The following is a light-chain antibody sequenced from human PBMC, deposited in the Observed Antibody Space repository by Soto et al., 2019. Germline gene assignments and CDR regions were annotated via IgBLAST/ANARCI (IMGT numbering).Light chain of an antibody. Sequence: QSVLTQPPSVSGTPGQRVTISCSGSSSNIGDNPVNWYQQLPGTAPKLLIYSSDQLTSGVPDRFSGSKSGTSASLAISGLQSEDEADYHCAAWDDSLNGVVFGGGTKLTVL. CDR1: SSNIGDNP. CDR3: AAWDDSLNGVV. CDR2: SSD. V-gene: IGLV1-44*01. J-gene: IGLJ2*01.